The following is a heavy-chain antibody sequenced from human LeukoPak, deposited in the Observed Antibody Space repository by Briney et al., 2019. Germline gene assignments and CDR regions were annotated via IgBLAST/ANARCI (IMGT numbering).Heavy chain of an antibody. CDR1: GFTFSSYA. V-gene: IGHV3-30*04. D-gene: IGHD4-17*01. J-gene: IGHJ5*02. Sequence: GGSLRLSCGASGFTFSSYAMHWVRQAPGKGLEWVAVISYDGSNKNYGGSVKGRFTISRDNSKKTLYLQMNSLRAEDTAVYYCARGSWRFDYGDSGFDPWGQGTLVTVSS. CDR2: ISYDGSNK. CDR3: ARGSWRFDYGDSGFDP.